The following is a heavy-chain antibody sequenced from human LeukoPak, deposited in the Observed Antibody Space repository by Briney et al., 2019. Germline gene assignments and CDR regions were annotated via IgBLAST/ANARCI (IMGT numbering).Heavy chain of an antibody. CDR3: ARAAATPDFDY. CDR2: INPNSGGT. D-gene: IGHD6-25*01. CDR1: GYTFTDYY. J-gene: IGHJ4*02. Sequence: ASVKVSCKASGYTFTDYYIHWVRQAPGQGLEWMGWINPNSGGTNYAQKFQGWVTMTRDTSISTAYMELSRLRSDDTAVYYCARAAATPDFDYWGQGTLVTVSS. V-gene: IGHV1-2*04.